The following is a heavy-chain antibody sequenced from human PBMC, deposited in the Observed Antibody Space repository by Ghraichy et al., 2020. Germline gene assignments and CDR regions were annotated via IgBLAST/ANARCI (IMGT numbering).Heavy chain of an antibody. V-gene: IGHV3-33*01. CDR3: ARDWGSLRSLDV. CDR1: GFIFSGYG. CDR2: IWSDGSNQ. D-gene: IGHD3-3*01. Sequence: GGSLRLSCAPSGFIFSGYGMHWVRQAPGKGLEWVAVIWSDGSNQLYADSVKGRFTISRDNSKNALYLQMNSLRPEDTAVYYCARDWGSLRSLDVWCQGTTVTVSS. J-gene: IGHJ6*02.